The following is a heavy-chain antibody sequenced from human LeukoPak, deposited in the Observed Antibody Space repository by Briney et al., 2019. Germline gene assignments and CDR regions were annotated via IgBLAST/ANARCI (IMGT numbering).Heavy chain of an antibody. J-gene: IGHJ4*02. CDR2: IYTSGST. D-gene: IGHD6-13*01. V-gene: IGHV4-4*07. Sequence: ASETLSLTCTVPGGSISSYYWSWIRQPAGKGLEWIGRIYTSGSTNYNPSLKSRVTMSVDTSKNQFSLKLSSVTAADTAVYYCARDTYSSSWYDWGQGTLVTVSS. CDR3: ARDTYSSSWYD. CDR1: GGSISSYY.